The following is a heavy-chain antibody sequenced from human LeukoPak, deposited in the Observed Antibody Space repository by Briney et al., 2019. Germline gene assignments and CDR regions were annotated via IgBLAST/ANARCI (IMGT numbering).Heavy chain of an antibody. J-gene: IGHJ4*02. CDR3: ARSGYNRFDY. Sequence: GGTLRLSCAASGFTSSSYGMSWVRQAPGKGLEWVSAISGSGGSTYYADSVKGRFTISRDNSKNTLYLQMSSLRAEDTAVYFCARSGYNRFDYWGQGTLVTVSS. CDR2: ISGSGGST. D-gene: IGHD5-24*01. CDR1: GFTSSSYG. V-gene: IGHV3-23*01.